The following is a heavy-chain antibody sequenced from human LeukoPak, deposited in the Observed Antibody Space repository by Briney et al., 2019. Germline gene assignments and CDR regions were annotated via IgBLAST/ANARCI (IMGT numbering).Heavy chain of an antibody. D-gene: IGHD1-1*01. J-gene: IGHJ4*02. CDR2: IYYSGNT. CDR3: ASGGSTAYYFDY. Sequence: SSETLSLTCTVSGGSISSSSYYWGWIRQPPGKGLEWIWSIYYSGNTYYNPSLESRVTISVDTSKNQFSLKLSSVTAADTAVYYCASGGSTAYYFDYWGQGTLVTVSS. CDR1: GGSISSSSYY. V-gene: IGHV4-39*01.